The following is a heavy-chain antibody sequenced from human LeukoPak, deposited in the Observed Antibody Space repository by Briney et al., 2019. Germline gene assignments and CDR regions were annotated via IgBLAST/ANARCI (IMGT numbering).Heavy chain of an antibody. J-gene: IGHJ5*02. V-gene: IGHV4-59*01. CDR2: TYYSGST. D-gene: IGHD1-26*01. CDR3: AKDWELGS. CDR1: GASINSYY. Sequence: PSETLSLTCSVSGASINSYYWNWIRQPPGKGLEWIGNTYYSGSTNYNPSLSSRVTISLDTSKNQFSLKMTSVTAADTAVYYRAKDWELGSWGQGTLVTVSS.